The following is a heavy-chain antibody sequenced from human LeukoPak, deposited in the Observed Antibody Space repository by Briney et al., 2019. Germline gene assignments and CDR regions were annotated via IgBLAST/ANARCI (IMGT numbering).Heavy chain of an antibody. V-gene: IGHV3-30*04. CDR3: ASGRGRYSSSPC. D-gene: IGHD6-13*01. J-gene: IGHJ4*02. CDR2: MSYDGSNK. CDR1: GFTFSSYA. Sequence: GRSLRLSCAASGFTFSSYAMHWVRQAPGKGLEWVAVMSYDGSNKYYADSVTGRFTISRDNSKNTLYLQMNSLGAEDTAVYYCASGRGRYSSSPCWGQGTLVTVSS.